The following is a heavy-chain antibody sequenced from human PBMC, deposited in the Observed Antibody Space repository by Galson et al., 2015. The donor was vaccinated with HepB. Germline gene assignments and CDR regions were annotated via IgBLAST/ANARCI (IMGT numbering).Heavy chain of an antibody. CDR3: ARERVEGYCSSNYCLGWFDP. CDR1: GGTSNHYV. V-gene: IGHV1-69*13. Sequence: SVKVSCKASGGTSNHYVISWVRQAPGQGLEWMGGTISVFGTVNYAQKFQGRVTITADESTSTAYMELRSLRSEDTAMYYCARERVEGYCSSNYCLGWFDPWGQGTPVTVSS. J-gene: IGHJ5*02. CDR2: TISVFGTV. D-gene: IGHD2-2*01.